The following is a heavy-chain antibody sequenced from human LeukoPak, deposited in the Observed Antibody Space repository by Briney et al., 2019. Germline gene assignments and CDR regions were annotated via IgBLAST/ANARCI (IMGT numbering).Heavy chain of an antibody. Sequence: GGSLRLSCAASGFTFSSFWMSWFRQAPGKGLEWVANIKQDGSEKNYVDSVKGRFTISRDNAKNSLFLQMNSLRAEDTAVYFCARDSSGPDYWGQGTLVTVSS. CDR3: ARDSSGPDY. CDR2: IKQDGSEK. D-gene: IGHD6-19*01. J-gene: IGHJ4*02. CDR1: GFTFSSFW. V-gene: IGHV3-7*01.